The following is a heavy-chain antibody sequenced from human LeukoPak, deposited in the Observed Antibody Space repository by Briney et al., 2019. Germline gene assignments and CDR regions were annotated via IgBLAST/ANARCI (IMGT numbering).Heavy chain of an antibody. V-gene: IGHV3-7*03. Sequence: GGSLRLSCADSGFTFSSYWMTWVRQAPGKGLEWVANIKQDGSEMFYVDSVKGRFTISRDNAKNSLFLQMNSLRAEDTAVYYCARVFRVHFDYWGQGTLVTVSS. D-gene: IGHD3-10*01. CDR1: GFTFSSYW. CDR2: IKQDGSEM. CDR3: ARVFRVHFDY. J-gene: IGHJ4*02.